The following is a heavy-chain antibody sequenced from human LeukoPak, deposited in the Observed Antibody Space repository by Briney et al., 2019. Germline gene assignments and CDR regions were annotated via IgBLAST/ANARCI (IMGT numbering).Heavy chain of an antibody. V-gene: IGHV1-2*02. CDR2: INPNSGGT. CDR1: GYTFTGYY. CDR3: ARGFKQQLVRVWFDP. Sequence: ASVKVSCKASGYTFTGYYMHWVRQAPGQGLEWMGWINPNSGGTNYAQKFQGRVTVTRDTSISTAYMELSRLRSDDTAVYYCARGFKQQLVRVWFDPWGQGTLVTVSS. D-gene: IGHD6-13*01. J-gene: IGHJ5*02.